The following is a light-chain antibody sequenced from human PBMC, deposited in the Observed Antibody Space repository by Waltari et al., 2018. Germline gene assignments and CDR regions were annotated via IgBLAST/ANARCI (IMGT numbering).Light chain of an antibody. CDR1: QSVSTY. CDR3: QRRYKWAVT. V-gene: IGKV3-11*01. CDR2: DSS. Sequence: EIVLTQSPATLSLSPGERATLSCRASQSVSTYLAWYQQRPGQPPRLLIYDSSSRATGIPARFSGSGSETDCTLTSSSLGPEEFGVYYCQRRYKWAVTFGGGSKVEI. J-gene: IGKJ4*01.